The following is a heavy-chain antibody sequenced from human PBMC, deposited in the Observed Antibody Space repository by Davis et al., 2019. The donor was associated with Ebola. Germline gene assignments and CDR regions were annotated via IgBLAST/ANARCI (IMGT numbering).Heavy chain of an antibody. CDR1: GFRFTSYG. J-gene: IGHJ5*02. D-gene: IGHD3-10*01. V-gene: IGHV3-33*01. CDR3: ARGGETRLNL. Sequence: PGGSLRLSCAASGFRFTSYGIHWVRHVPGKGLEWVAVLWFDGDTKDYADSVKGRFTVSRDNSKNTLYLQMSSLRVEDTALYYCARGGETRLNLWGQGTLDTVSS. CDR2: LWFDGDTK.